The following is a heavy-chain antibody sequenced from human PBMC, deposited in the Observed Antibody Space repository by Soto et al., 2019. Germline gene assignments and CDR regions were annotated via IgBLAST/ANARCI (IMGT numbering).Heavy chain of an antibody. CDR2: IYYSGST. Sequence: SETLSLTCTVSGGSISSYYWSWIRQPPGKGLEWIGYIYYSGSTNYNPSLKSRVTISVDTSKNQFSLKLSSVTAADAAVYYCARGRGKTGFYWGQGTLVTVSS. J-gene: IGHJ4*02. D-gene: IGHD3-16*01. CDR1: GGSISSYY. V-gene: IGHV4-59*01. CDR3: ARGRGKTGFY.